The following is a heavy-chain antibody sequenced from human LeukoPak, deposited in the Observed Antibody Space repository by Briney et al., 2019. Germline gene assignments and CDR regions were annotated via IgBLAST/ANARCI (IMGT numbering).Heavy chain of an antibody. D-gene: IGHD1-1*01. V-gene: IGHV3-21*01. CDR3: ARWPRGTGGYDNWFDP. CDR2: MSSSSYI. Sequence: PGGSLRLSCAASGFTFSSFAMSWVRQAAGKGLEWVSSMSSSSYIYYADSVKGRFTISRDNAKNSLYLQMNSLRAEDTAVYYCARWPRGTGGYDNWFDPWGQGTLVTVSS. CDR1: GFTFSSFA. J-gene: IGHJ5*02.